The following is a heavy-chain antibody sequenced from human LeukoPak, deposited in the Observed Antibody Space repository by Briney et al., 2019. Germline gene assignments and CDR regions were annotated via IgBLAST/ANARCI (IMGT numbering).Heavy chain of an antibody. V-gene: IGHV4-34*01. J-gene: IGHJ5*02. D-gene: IGHD3-10*01. CDR1: GGSFSGYY. CDR2: INHSGST. CDR3: AREKAGGRPDSSFRQRRREYWFDP. Sequence: SETLSLTCAVYGGSFSGYYWSWIRQPPGKGLEWIGEINHSGSTNYNPSLKSRVTISVDTSKNQFSLKLSSVTAADTAVYYCAREKAGGRPDSSFRQRRREYWFDPWGQGTLVTVSS.